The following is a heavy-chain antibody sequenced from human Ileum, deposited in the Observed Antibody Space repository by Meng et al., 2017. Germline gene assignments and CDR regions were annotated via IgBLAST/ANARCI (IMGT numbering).Heavy chain of an antibody. D-gene: IGHD6-13*01. V-gene: IGHV3-74*01. J-gene: IGHJ3*02. CDR2: IKSDGSVT. CDR3: AREIAVTGSGNDAFDI. Sequence: GESLKISCAASGFTFITYWMHWVRQAPGKGLVWVSCIKSDGSVTNYADSVKGRFTISRDNSKNTLYLQLNSLRSDDTAVYFCAREIAVTGSGNDAFDIWGQGTTVTVSS. CDR1: GFTFITYW.